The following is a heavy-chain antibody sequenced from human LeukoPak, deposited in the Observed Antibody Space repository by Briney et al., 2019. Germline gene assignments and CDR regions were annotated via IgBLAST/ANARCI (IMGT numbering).Heavy chain of an antibody. CDR2: IYTSGST. CDR3: ARGSSWQRRFDP. CDR1: GGCISSGSYY. D-gene: IGHD6-13*01. V-gene: IGHV4-61*02. J-gene: IGHJ5*02. Sequence: SETLSLTCTVSGGCISSGSYYWSWIRQPAGKGLEWIGRIYTSGSTNYNPSLKSRVTISVDTSKNQFSLKLSSVTAADTAVYYCARGSSWQRRFDPWGQGTLVTVSS.